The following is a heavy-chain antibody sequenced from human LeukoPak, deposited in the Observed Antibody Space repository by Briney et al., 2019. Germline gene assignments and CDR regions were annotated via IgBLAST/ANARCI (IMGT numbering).Heavy chain of an antibody. CDR2: VYTSGST. CDR3: ARLITGTTTAFDI. J-gene: IGHJ3*02. D-gene: IGHD1-7*01. CDR1: GGSVSGYY. V-gene: IGHV4-4*07. Sequence: PSETLSLTCTVSGGSVSGYYWNWIRQPAGKGLEWIGRVYTSGSTHYNPSLKSRVTMSVDTSKNQFSLKLSSVTAADTAVYYCARLITGTTTAFDIWGQGTMVTVSS.